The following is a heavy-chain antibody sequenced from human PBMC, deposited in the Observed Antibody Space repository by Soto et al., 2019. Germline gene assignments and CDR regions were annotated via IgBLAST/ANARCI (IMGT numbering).Heavy chain of an antibody. D-gene: IGHD5-18*01. J-gene: IGHJ4*02. CDR2: INHSGST. CDR1: GLSFSGYY. Sequence: SETLSLTCAVYGLSFSGYYWSWIRQPPGKGLEWIGEINHSGSTNYNPSLKSRVTISVDTSKNQFSLKLSSVTAADTAVYYCARGSPGPPGGYSYGPPYYFDYWGQGTLVTVSS. CDR3: ARGSPGPPGGYSYGPPYYFDY. V-gene: IGHV4-34*01.